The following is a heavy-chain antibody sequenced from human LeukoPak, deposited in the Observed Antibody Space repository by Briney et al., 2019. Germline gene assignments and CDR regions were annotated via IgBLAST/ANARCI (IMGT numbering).Heavy chain of an antibody. J-gene: IGHJ4*02. CDR1: GFTFGGYY. CDR3: ARDGSLTWTPHMEPFDY. Sequence: GGSLRLSCAASGFTFGGYYMSWIRQAPGKGLEWVSYISSSSSTIYYADSVKGRFTISRDNAKNSLYLQMNSLRAEDTAVYYCARDGSLTWTPHMEPFDYWGQGTLVTVSS. D-gene: IGHD1-14*01. V-gene: IGHV3-11*04. CDR2: ISSSSSTI.